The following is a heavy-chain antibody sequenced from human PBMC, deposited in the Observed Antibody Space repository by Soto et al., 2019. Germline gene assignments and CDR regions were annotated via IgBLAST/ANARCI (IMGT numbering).Heavy chain of an antibody. V-gene: IGHV4-59*08. CDR2: IYYSGST. D-gene: IGHD6-25*01. CDR3: ARRGLAAEFDY. J-gene: IGHJ4*02. Sequence: QVQLQESGPGLVKPSETLSLTCTVYGCSISSYYWSWIRQPPGKGLEWIGYIYYSGSTNYNPSLKSRVTISVDTSKNQFSLKLSSVTAADTAVYYCARRGLAAEFDYWGQGTLVTVSS. CDR1: GCSISSYY.